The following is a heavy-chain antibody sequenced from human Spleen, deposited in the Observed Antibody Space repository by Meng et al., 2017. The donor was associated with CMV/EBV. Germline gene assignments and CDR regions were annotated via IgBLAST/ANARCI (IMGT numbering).Heavy chain of an antibody. Sequence: IPWVRQAPGQGLEWMGWINPNSGGTNFAQKFQGRVTMIRDTSISTAYVELSRLRSDDTAVYYCAREGRVGDIVVVPAAQRRADWFDPWGQGTLVTVSS. CDR2: INPNSGGT. CDR3: AREGRVGDIVVVPAAQRRADWFDP. D-gene: IGHD2-2*01. V-gene: IGHV1-2*02. J-gene: IGHJ5*02.